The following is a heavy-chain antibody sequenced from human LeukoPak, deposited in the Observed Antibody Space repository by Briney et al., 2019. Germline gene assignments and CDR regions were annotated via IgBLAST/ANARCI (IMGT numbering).Heavy chain of an antibody. CDR3: ARGRGSSRYFMYPPNYYYYMDV. CDR2: INPSGGST. V-gene: IGHV1-46*01. CDR1: GYTFTSYY. Sequence: GASVKVSCKASGYTFTSYYMHWVRQAPGQGLEWMGIINPSGGSTSYAQKFQGRVTMTRNTSISTAYMELSSLRSEDTAVYYCARGRGSSRYFMYPPNYYYYMDVWGKGTTVTISS. D-gene: IGHD6-13*01. J-gene: IGHJ6*03.